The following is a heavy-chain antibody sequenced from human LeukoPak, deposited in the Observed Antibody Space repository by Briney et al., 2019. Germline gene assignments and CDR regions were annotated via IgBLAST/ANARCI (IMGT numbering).Heavy chain of an antibody. Sequence: PSETLSLTCTVSDDSISSNSYCWGWIRQPAGKGLEWIGRIYTSGSTNYNPSLKSRVTMSVDTSKNQFSLKLSSVTAADTAVYYCARHVRKRGIAVAGTPGWFDPWGQGTLVTVSS. J-gene: IGHJ5*02. CDR3: ARHVRKRGIAVAGTPGWFDP. V-gene: IGHV4-61*02. CDR2: IYTSGST. CDR1: DDSISSNSYC. D-gene: IGHD6-19*01.